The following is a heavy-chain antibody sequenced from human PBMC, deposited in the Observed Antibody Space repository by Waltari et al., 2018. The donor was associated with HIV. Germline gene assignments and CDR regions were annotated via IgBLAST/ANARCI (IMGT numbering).Heavy chain of an antibody. CDR1: GYTFTSYN. V-gene: IGHV1-8*01. CDR3: ARVRRPSGSYYLSY. J-gene: IGHJ4*02. CDR2: MNPNTGDT. D-gene: IGHD1-26*01. Sequence: QVQLVQSGAEVKKPGASVKVSSKASGYTFTSYNIYWVRQAPGQGLERMGGMNPNTGDTAYAKKCQVRVTMTRNTSMSTAYRERSSLRSEDTAVYYCARVRRPSGSYYLSYWGQGTLVTVSS.